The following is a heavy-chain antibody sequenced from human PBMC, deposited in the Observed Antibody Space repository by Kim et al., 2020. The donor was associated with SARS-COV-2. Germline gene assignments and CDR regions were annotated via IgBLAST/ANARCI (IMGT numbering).Heavy chain of an antibody. Sequence: SETLSLTCSVSGDSMNTYYWSWIRQPPGKGLEWIGYIYRGGITNYSPSLKGRVTISGDTLKNQFSLKLTSVTAADTAVYYCARSYNGTYFAAFDIWGQGTVVTVSS. CDR1: GDSMNTYY. J-gene: IGHJ3*02. CDR2: IYRGGIT. D-gene: IGHD1-26*01. V-gene: IGHV4-4*08. CDR3: ARSYNGTYFAAFDI.